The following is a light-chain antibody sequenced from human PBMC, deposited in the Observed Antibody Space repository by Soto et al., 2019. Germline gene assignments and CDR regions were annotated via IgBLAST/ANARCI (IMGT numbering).Light chain of an antibody. J-gene: IGKJ5*01. V-gene: IGKV3-20*01. CDR1: QSVSSSY. CDR2: VAS. Sequence: EIVLTQSPGTLSLSPGERATLSCRASQSVSSSYLAWYQQKPGQTPRLLIYVASNRATGIPDRFSGSGSGTDFTLTISRLEPEDFATYYCQQKNTFGQGTRLEIK. CDR3: QQKNT.